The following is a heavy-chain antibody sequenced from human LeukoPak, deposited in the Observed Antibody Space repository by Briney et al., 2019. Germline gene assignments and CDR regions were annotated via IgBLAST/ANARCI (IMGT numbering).Heavy chain of an antibody. CDR3: ARESYDILTGYYWRGYYYYMDV. D-gene: IGHD3-9*01. V-gene: IGHV4-59*01. CDR2: IYYSGST. Sequence: PSETLSLTCTVSGGSISSYYWSWIRQPPGKGLEWIGYIYYSGSTNYNPSLKSRVTISVDTSKNQFSLKLSSVTAADTAVYYCARESYDILTGYYWRGYYYYMDVWGKGTTVTVSS. J-gene: IGHJ6*03. CDR1: GGSISSYY.